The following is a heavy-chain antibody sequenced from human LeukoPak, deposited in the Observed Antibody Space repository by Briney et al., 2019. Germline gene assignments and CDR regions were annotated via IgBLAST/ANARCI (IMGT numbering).Heavy chain of an antibody. J-gene: IGHJ3*02. CDR3: SNSAALGDYDNLDSYAFDI. CDR1: GYILTELS. V-gene: IGHV1-24*01. CDR2: FDPEDGET. Sequence: GASVKVSCKVSGYILTELSMHWVRQAPGKGLEWMGGFDPEDGETIYAQKFQGRVTMTEDTSTDTAYMELSSLRSEDTAVYYCSNSAALGDYDNLDSYAFDIWGQGTMVTVSS. D-gene: IGHD4-17*01.